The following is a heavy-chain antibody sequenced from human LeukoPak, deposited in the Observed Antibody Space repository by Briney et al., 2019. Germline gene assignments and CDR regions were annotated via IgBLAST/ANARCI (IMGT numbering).Heavy chain of an antibody. CDR3: AKSLAARWVIDY. D-gene: IGHD6-25*01. J-gene: IGHJ4*02. CDR2: ITDSGGST. V-gene: IGHV3-23*01. Sequence: PGGSLRLSRAASGFTFSNYAMNWVRQAAGKGLEWVSGITDSGGSTYYADSVKGRFTISRDNSENTLYLQMNTLRAEDTAIYFCAKSLAARWVIDYWGQGTLVTVSS. CDR1: GFTFSNYA.